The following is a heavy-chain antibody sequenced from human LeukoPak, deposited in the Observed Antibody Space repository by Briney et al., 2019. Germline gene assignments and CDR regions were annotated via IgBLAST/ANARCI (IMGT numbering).Heavy chain of an antibody. V-gene: IGHV3-30-3*01. D-gene: IGHD6-13*01. CDR3: AREKVAAAGIGFDP. Sequence: GGSLRLSCAASGFTFSSYAMHWVRQAPGKGLEWVAVISYDGSNKYYADSVKGRFTISRDNSKNTLYLQMNSLRAEDTAVYYCAREKVAAAGIGFDPWGQGTPVTVSS. CDR1: GFTFSSYA. J-gene: IGHJ5*02. CDR2: ISYDGSNK.